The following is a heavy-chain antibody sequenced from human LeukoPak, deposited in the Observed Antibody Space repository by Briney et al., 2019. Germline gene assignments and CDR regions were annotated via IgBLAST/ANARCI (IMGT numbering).Heavy chain of an antibody. CDR3: ARWSSGDYYYVDY. CDR2: MYSSGST. Sequence: SETLSLTCTVSGGSISSYSWSWIRQPAGKGLEWIGRMYSSGSTKYNPSLKSRVTMSVDTSKNQISLKLTSVTAADTAIYYCARWSSGDYYYVDYWGQGTLVTVSS. D-gene: IGHD3-22*01. V-gene: IGHV4-4*07. CDR1: GGSISSYS. J-gene: IGHJ4*02.